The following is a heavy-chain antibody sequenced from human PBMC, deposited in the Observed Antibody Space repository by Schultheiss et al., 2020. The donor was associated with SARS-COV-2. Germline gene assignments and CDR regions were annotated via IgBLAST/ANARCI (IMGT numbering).Heavy chain of an antibody. CDR2: IIPIFGTA. Sequence: SVKVSCKASGGTFSSYAISWVRQAPGQGLEWMGGIIPIFGTANYAQKFQGRVTITADESTSTAYMELSSLRSEDTAVYYCARDSMLPAALGPHMDVWGKGTTVTVSS. CDR3: ARDSMLPAALGPHMDV. CDR1: GGTFSSYA. V-gene: IGHV1-69*13. J-gene: IGHJ6*03. D-gene: IGHD2-2*01.